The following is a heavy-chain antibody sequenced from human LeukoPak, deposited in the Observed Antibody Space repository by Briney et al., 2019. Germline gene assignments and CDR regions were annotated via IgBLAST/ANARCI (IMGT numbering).Heavy chain of an antibody. J-gene: IGHJ3*02. D-gene: IGHD4-17*01. V-gene: IGHV3-21*01. Sequence: GGSLRLSCAASGFTFSSYSMDWVRQAPGKGLEWVSSISSSSSYIYYADSVKGRFTISRDNAKSSLYLQMNSLRAEDTAVYYCARDPRPLYGVDAFDIWGQGTMVTVSS. CDR3: ARDPRPLYGVDAFDI. CDR2: ISSSSSYI. CDR1: GFTFSSYS.